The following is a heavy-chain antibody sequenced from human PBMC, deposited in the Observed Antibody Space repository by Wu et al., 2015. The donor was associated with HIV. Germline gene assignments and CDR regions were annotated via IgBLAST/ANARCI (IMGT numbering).Heavy chain of an antibody. CDR1: GYTFTTYS. Sequence: QVQMVQSGAEVKEPGASVKISCKASGYTFTTYSVHWVRQAPGQGLEWVGTLNPSGGRRRNALKFRDRISMTRDMSTTTFYLELRRLTSEDTAVYYCGRELYGAVSGXSMDVWGKGTTVIVFS. CDR3: GRELYGAVSGXSMDV. CDR2: LNPSGGRR. V-gene: IGHV1-46*01. J-gene: IGHJ6*04. D-gene: IGHD3-16*01.